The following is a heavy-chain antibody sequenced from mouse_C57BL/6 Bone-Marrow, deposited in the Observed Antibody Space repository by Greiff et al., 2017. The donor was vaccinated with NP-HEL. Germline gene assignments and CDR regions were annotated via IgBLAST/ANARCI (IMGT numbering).Heavy chain of an antibody. CDR1: YTFSRRVH. J-gene: IGHJ1*03. CDR2: GQGLEWIG. Sequence: VQGVESGPELARPWASVKISCQAFYTFSRRVHFAIRDTNYWMQWVKQRPGQGLEWIGAIYPGNGDTSYNQKFKGKATLTADKSSSTAYMQLSSLTSEDSAVYYCAWRAYYDYYWYFDVWGTGTTVTVSS. D-gene: IGHD2-4*01. V-gene: IGHV1-87*01. CDR3: SEDSAVYYCAWRAYYDYYWYFDV.